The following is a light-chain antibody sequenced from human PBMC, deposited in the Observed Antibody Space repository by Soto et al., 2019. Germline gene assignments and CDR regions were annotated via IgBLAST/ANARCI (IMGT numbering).Light chain of an antibody. CDR2: DAS. CDR3: QQYNSYPLT. V-gene: IGKV1-5*01. Sequence: DIQMTQSPSTLSTSVGDRVTITCRASQSISSWLAWYQQKPGKAPKLLIYDASSLESGVPSRFSGSGSVTEFTLTISSLQPDDFATYYCQQYNSYPLTFGGGTKVEIK. J-gene: IGKJ4*01. CDR1: QSISSW.